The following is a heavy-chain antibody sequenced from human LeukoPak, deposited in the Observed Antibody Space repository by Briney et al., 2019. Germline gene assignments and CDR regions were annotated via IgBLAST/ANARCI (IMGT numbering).Heavy chain of an antibody. CDR1: GGTFSSYA. J-gene: IGHJ6*01. CDR3: ARDSSRITIFGVAACGMDV. V-gene: IGHV1-2*04. D-gene: IGHD3-3*01. Sequence: ASVKVSCKASGGTFSSYAISWVRQAPGQGLEWMGWINPNSGGTNYAQKFQGWVTMTRDTSISTAYMELSRLRSDDTAVYYCARDSSRITIFGVAACGMDVWGQGTTVTVSS. CDR2: INPNSGGT.